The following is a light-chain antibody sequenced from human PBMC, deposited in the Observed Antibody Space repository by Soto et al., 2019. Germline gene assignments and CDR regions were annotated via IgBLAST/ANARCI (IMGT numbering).Light chain of an antibody. CDR3: QQYNSYRA. J-gene: IGKJ1*01. V-gene: IGKV1-5*03. Sequence: DIQMTQSPSTLSASVGDRVTITCRASESIDSWLAWHQQKPGRAPKLLISKASSLESGVPSRFSGSGFGTEFTLTINSLQPDDFATYYCQQYNSYRALGQGTKVEI. CDR2: KAS. CDR1: ESIDSW.